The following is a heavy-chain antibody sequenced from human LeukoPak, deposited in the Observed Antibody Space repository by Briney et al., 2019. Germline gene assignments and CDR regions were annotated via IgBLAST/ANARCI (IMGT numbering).Heavy chain of an antibody. J-gene: IGHJ6*02. CDR2: INHSGST. Sequence: SETLSLTCAVYGGSFSGYYWSWIRQPPGKGLEWIGEINHSGSTNYNPSLKSRVTISVDTSKNQFSLKLSSVTAAVTAVYYCARGMWLARGYYYYGMDVWGQGTTVTVSS. V-gene: IGHV4-34*01. D-gene: IGHD6-19*01. CDR1: GGSFSGYY. CDR3: ARGMWLARGYYYYGMDV.